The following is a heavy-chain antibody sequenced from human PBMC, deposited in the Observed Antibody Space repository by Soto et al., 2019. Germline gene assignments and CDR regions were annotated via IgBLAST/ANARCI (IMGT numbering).Heavy chain of an antibody. CDR2: IYNSGNT. D-gene: IGHD2-2*01. CDR3: ARQSRYCRSTTCYEWLDP. V-gene: IGHV4-59*08. Sequence: QVQLQESGPGLVKPSETLSLTCTVSGGSISSYYWNWIRQPPGKGLEWIGYIYNSGNTNYNPSLKSRVTISVDTSKNQFSLKLSSVTAADTAVYYCARQSRYCRSTTCYEWLDPWGQGTLVTVSS. J-gene: IGHJ5*02. CDR1: GGSISSYY.